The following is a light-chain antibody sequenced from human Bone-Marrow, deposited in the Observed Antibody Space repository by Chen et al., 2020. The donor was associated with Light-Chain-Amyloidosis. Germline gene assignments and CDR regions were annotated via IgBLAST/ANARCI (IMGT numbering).Light chain of an antibody. Sequence: VLMTPSPAALSVSPGESATLSCRTSHSVSSNLAWYQQKPGQAPRLLIYGASTRATDTPARFSGSGSGTDFTLTISSLQSEDFAVYYCQQYNSWPRTFGLGSKVEI. CDR1: HSVSSN. CDR3: QQYNSWPRT. J-gene: IGKJ1*01. V-gene: IGKV3-15*01. CDR2: GAS.